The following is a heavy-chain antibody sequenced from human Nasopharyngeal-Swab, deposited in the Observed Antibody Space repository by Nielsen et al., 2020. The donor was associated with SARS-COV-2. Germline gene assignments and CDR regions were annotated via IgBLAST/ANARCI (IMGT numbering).Heavy chain of an antibody. Sequence: GESLKISCAASGFTVSSNYMSWVRQAPGKGLESVSVIYSGGSTYYADSVKGRFTISRDNSKNTLYLQMNSLRAEDTAVYYCASSIDYWGQGTLVTVSS. CDR1: GFTVSSNY. CDR2: IYSGGST. J-gene: IGHJ4*02. V-gene: IGHV3-66*01. CDR3: ASSIDY.